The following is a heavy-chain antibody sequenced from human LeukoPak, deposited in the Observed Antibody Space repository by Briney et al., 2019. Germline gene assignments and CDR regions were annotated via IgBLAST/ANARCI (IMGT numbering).Heavy chain of an antibody. CDR2: ISHTEGT. V-gene: IGHV4-34*01. J-gene: IGHJ4*02. CDR3: ARIRCGHSGSVCYNH. D-gene: IGHD3-9*01. Sequence: SETLSLTCGVFGVSINDYYWSWIRQSPGKGLEWIGEISHTEGTRYNPSLESRVAMSVGTSENQLSLKLIFVTAADTAVYYCARIRCGHSGSVCYNHWGLGTLVTVSS. CDR1: GVSINDYY.